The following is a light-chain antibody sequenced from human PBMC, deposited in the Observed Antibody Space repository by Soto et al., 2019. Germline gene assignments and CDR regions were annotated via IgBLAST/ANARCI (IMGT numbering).Light chain of an antibody. J-gene: IGLJ1*01. CDR1: SSDIGGSKY. CDR2: EVT. Sequence: QSALTQPASVSGSPGQPISISCTGTSSDIGGSKYVSWYQQHPGKAPKLLIYEVTYRPSGVSDRFSGSKSGNTASLTVSGLQTEDEGDYYRTSYTSSGTVYVFGTGTKVTVL. V-gene: IGLV2-14*01. CDR3: TSYTSSGTVYV.